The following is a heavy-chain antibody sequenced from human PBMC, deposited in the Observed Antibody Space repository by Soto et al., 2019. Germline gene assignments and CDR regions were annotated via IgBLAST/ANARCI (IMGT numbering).Heavy chain of an antibody. CDR3: ARGQSGYCSGGSCFWFDP. CDR1: GGSISSGGYD. V-gene: IGHV4-31*03. D-gene: IGHD2-15*01. CDR2: IYYSGST. J-gene: IGHJ5*02. Sequence: TLSLTCTVSGGSISSGGYDWSWIRQHPGKGLEWIGYIYYSGSTYYNPSLKSRVTISVDTSKNQFSLKLSSVTAADTAVYYCARGQSGYCSGGSCFWFDPWGQGTLVTVSS.